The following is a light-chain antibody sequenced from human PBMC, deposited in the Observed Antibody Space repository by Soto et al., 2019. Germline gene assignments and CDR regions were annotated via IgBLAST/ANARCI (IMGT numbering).Light chain of an antibody. Sequence: QSVLTQPPSVSGAPGQRVTISCTGSSSNIGAGYDVHWYQQFPGTAPKLLIYGNTNRPSGVPDRFSGSKSGTSASLAITGVQAEDEADYYCQSYDSSLSGYVFGTGTKLTVL. CDR3: QSYDSSLSGYV. CDR2: GNT. J-gene: IGLJ1*01. V-gene: IGLV1-40*01. CDR1: SSNIGAGYD.